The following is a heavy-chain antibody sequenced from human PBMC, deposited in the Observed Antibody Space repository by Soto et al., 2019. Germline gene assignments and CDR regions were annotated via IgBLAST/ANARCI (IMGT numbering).Heavy chain of an antibody. J-gene: IGHJ6*02. CDR3: AKDYLPGLRDYYGMDV. D-gene: IGHD4-17*01. V-gene: IGHV3-30*18. Sequence: PGGSLRLSCAASGFTFSSYGMHWVRQAPGKGLEWVAVISYDGSNKYYADSVKGRFTISRDNSKNTLYLQMNSLRAEDTAVYYCAKDYLPGLRDYYGMDVWGQGTTVTVSS. CDR1: GFTFSSYG. CDR2: ISYDGSNK.